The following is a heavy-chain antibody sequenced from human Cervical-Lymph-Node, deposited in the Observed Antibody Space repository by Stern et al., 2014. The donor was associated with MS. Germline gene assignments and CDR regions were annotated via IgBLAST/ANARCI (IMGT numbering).Heavy chain of an antibody. Sequence: QVKLVESGAEVKKPGSTVKVSCKSSGGTFNRNAFSWVRQAPGPGLELMGGILPISGKTAYSQKFHASVLITSDESTGTAYMELRRLRSEDTAVFYGAITDSAWDNPYHFYGMDVWGQGTTVTVSS. CDR3: AITDSAWDNPYHFYGMDV. V-gene: IGHV1-69*01. CDR2: ILPISGKT. D-gene: IGHD6-19*01. J-gene: IGHJ6*02. CDR1: GGTFNRNA.